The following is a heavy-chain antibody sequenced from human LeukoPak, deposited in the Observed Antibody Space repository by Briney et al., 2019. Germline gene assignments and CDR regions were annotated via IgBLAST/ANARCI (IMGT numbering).Heavy chain of an antibody. D-gene: IGHD1-26*01. CDR2: IYHSGST. CDR1: GYSISSGYY. Sequence: SETLSLTCTVSGYSISSGYYWGWIRQPPGKGLEWIGSIYHSGSTYYNPSLKSRVTISVDTSKNQFSLKLSSVTAADTAVYYCARTVGATIADYWGQGTLVTVSS. V-gene: IGHV4-38-2*02. CDR3: ARTVGATIADY. J-gene: IGHJ4*02.